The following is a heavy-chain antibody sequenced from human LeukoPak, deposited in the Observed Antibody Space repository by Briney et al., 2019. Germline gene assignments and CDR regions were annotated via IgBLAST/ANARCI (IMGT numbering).Heavy chain of an antibody. CDR3: ARDIAVAGLYYYYGMDV. J-gene: IGHJ6*02. D-gene: IGHD6-19*01. CDR2: ISAYNGNT. CDR1: GYTFTSYG. Sequence: ASVKVSCKASGYTFTSYGISWARQAPGQGLEWMGWISAYNGNTNYAQKLQGRVTMTTDTSTSTAYMELRSLRSDDTAVYYCARDIAVAGLYYYYGMDVWGQGTTVTVSS. V-gene: IGHV1-18*01.